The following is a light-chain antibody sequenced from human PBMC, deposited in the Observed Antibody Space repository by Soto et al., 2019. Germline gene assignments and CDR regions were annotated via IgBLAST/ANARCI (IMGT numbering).Light chain of an antibody. V-gene: IGKV3-20*01. Sequence: EIVLTQSPATLSLSAGEGAALSCRASQSVSSYLSWYQQKPGQAPRLLIYDASNRATGIPDRFSGSGSGTDFTLTISRLEPEDFAVYYCQQCGSSPITFGQGTRLEIK. J-gene: IGKJ5*01. CDR2: DAS. CDR3: QQCGSSPIT. CDR1: QSVSSY.